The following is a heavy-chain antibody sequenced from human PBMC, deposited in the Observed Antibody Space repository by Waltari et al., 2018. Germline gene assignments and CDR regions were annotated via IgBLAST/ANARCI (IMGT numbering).Heavy chain of an antibody. J-gene: IGHJ4*02. D-gene: IGHD1-26*01. CDR3: ARALKELPPFN. CDR2: ISSSGSTI. CDR1: GFTFSSYE. V-gene: IGHV3-48*03. Sequence: EVQLVESGGGLVQPGGSLGLSCAASGFTFSSYEMNWVRQAPGKGLEWVSYISSSGSTIYYADSVKGRFTISRDNAKNSLYLQMNSLRAEDTAVYYCARALKELPPFNWGQGTLVTVSS.